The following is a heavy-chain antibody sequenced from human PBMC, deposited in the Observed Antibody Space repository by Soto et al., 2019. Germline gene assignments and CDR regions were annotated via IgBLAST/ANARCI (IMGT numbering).Heavy chain of an antibody. D-gene: IGHD6-19*01. V-gene: IGHV3-21*02. CDR2: ISSGRTYI. J-gene: IGHJ5*02. Sequence: EVQLVESGGGLVKPGGSLRLSCAASGFTLSSYSMNWVRQAPGKGLEWVASISSGRTYIYYADSVRGRFTISRDNAQNSVYLQRNSLRADDWAVYYCARDGGRGWDNDEGWFDHWGQGTLVTVSS. CDR1: GFTLSSYS. CDR3: ARDGGRGWDNDEGWFDH.